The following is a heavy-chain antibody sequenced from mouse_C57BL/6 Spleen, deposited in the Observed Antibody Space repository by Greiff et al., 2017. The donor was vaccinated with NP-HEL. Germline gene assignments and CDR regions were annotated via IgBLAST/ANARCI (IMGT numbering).Heavy chain of an antibody. CDR2: IDPSDSYT. J-gene: IGHJ2*01. CDR1: GYTFTSYW. Sequence: QVQLQQPGAELVMPGASVKLSCKASGYTFTSYWMHWVKQRPGHGLEWIGEIDPSDSYTNYNQKFKGKSTLTADKSSSTAYMQLSSLTSEDSAVYYCARWGYYGSSPYFDDWGQGTTLTVSS. V-gene: IGHV1-69*01. D-gene: IGHD1-1*01. CDR3: ARWGYYGSSPYFDD.